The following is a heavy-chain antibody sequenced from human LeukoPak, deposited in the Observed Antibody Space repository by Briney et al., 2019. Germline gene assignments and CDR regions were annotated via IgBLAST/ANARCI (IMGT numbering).Heavy chain of an antibody. CDR2: ISYDGTNK. D-gene: IGHD3-22*01. J-gene: IGHJ4*02. CDR3: ARDQGYDFDS. CDR1: GFTFSSYA. V-gene: IGHV3-30-3*01. Sequence: GGSLRLSCAASGFTFSSYAMHWVRQAPGKGLEWVAVISYDGTNKYYADSVNGRFTISRDNSKNTLYLQMNSLRPEDTAFYYCARDQGYDFDSWGQGALVTVSS.